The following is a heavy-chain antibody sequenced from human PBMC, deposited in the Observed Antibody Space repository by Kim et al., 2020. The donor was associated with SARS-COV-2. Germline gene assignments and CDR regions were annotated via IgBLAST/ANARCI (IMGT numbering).Heavy chain of an antibody. V-gene: IGHV5-51*01. CDR3: ARHRRAAAGTCFDY. J-gene: IGHJ4*02. D-gene: IGHD6-13*01. Sequence: SPPFQGTVTISADKSNSTAYLQWSSLKASDTAMYYCARHRRAAAGTCFDYWGQGTLVTVSS.